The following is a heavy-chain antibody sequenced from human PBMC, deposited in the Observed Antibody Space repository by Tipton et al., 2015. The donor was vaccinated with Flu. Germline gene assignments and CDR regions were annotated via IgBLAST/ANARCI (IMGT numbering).Heavy chain of an antibody. V-gene: IGHV3-23*01. D-gene: IGHD6-19*01. J-gene: IGHJ4*02. CDR3: AKVIPELVAGLDS. Sequence: LSLTCAVSGGSISNSDWCSWVRQAPGKGLEWVSAVSGGGAITYFADSVKGRFTISRDNSKNILYLQMNSLRADDTAVYSCAKVIPELVAGLDSWGQGTLVTVSS. CDR1: GGSISNSD. CDR2: VSGGGAIT.